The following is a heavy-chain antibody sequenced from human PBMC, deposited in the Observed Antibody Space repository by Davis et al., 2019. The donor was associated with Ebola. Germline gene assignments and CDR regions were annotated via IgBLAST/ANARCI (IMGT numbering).Heavy chain of an antibody. D-gene: IGHD3-10*01. CDR2: ISAYNGNT. CDR1: GYTFTSYG. CDR3: ARFEGGSGSYYVPNYYYYGMDV. J-gene: IGHJ6*02. Sequence: ASVKVSCTASGYTFTSYGISWVRQAPGQGLEWMGWISAYNGNTNYAQKLQGRVTMTTDTSTSTAYMELRSLRSDDTAVYYCARFEGGSGSYYVPNYYYYGMDVWGQGTTVTASS. V-gene: IGHV1-18*01.